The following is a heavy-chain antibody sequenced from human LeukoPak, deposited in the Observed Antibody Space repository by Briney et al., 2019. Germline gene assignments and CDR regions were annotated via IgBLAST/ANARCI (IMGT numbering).Heavy chain of an antibody. Sequence: ASVKVSCKVSGYTLTELSMHWVRQAPGKGLEWMGGFDPEDGETIYAQKFQGRVTMTEDTSTDTAYMELSSLRSEDTAVYYCATDATMIVPPHAFDIWGQGTMVTVSS. J-gene: IGHJ3*02. CDR3: ATDATMIVPPHAFDI. V-gene: IGHV1-24*01. CDR2: FDPEDGET. D-gene: IGHD3-22*01. CDR1: GYTLTELS.